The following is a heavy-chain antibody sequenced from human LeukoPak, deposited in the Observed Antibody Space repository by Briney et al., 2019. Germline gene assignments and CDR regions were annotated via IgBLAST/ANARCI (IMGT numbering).Heavy chain of an antibody. Sequence: GGSLRLSCEASGFTFNNFGMHWVRQAPGKGLEWVAFIGYDESKKYYADSVKGRFTISRDNAKNSLYLQMNSLRAEDTAVYYCARETGSQYCSGGSCYSFNYYFDYWGQGTLVTVSS. CDR1: GFTFNNFG. V-gene: IGHV3-30*02. D-gene: IGHD2-15*01. CDR2: IGYDESKK. CDR3: ARETGSQYCSGGSCYSFNYYFDY. J-gene: IGHJ4*02.